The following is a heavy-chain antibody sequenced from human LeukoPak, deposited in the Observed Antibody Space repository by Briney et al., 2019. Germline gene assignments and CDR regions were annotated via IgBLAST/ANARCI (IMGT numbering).Heavy chain of an antibody. J-gene: IGHJ4*02. Sequence: SETLSLTCTVSGGSISSYYWSWIRQPPGKGLEWIGYIYYSGSTNYNPPLKSRVTISVDTSKNQFSLKLSSVTAADTAVYYCARVFRGLRFLDYWGQGTLVTVSS. D-gene: IGHD5-12*01. V-gene: IGHV4-59*08. CDR1: GGSISSYY. CDR3: ARVFRGLRFLDY. CDR2: IYYSGST.